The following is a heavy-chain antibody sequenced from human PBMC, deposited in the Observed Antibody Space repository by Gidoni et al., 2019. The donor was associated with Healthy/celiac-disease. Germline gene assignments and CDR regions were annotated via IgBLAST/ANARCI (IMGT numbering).Heavy chain of an antibody. Sequence: QVQLLASGGGVVQPGRSLLLSCPASGFTFSSYGMHWVRQAPGKGLEWVAVIWYDGSNKYYADSVKGRFTISRENSKNTLYLQMNSLRAEDTAVYYCARGERATPFDYWGQGTLVTVSS. V-gene: IGHV3-33*01. CDR1: GFTFSSYG. CDR3: ARGERATPFDY. J-gene: IGHJ4*02. CDR2: IWYDGSNK. D-gene: IGHD1-1*01.